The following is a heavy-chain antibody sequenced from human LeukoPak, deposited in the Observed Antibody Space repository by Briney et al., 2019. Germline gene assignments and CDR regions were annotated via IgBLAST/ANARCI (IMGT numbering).Heavy chain of an antibody. CDR3: AKFYDILTGYIDY. CDR2: ISGGGGTTYYA. V-gene: IGHV3-23*01. CDR1: GSTFSGYA. D-gene: IGHD3-9*01. Sequence: GGSLRLSCAASGSTFSGYAMSWVRQSPGKGLEWVSAISGGGGTTYYAYYADSVKGRFTISRDNSKNTLYLLMNSLRAEDTAVYYCAKFYDILTGYIDYWGQGTLVTVSS. J-gene: IGHJ4*02.